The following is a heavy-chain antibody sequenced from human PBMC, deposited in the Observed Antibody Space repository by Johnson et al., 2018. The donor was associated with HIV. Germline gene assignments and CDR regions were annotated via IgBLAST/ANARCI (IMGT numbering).Heavy chain of an antibody. CDR1: GFTFSSYG. CDR3: ANLNDYGDYWGPDAFDI. V-gene: IGHV3-33*08. D-gene: IGHD4-17*01. Sequence: QVQLVESGGGVVQPGRSLRLSCAASGFTFSSYGMHWVRQAPGKGLEWVAVIWYAGSNKYYADSGKGRFTISRDNSKNTLYLQMNSLRAEDTAVYYCANLNDYGDYWGPDAFDIWGQGTMVSVSS. J-gene: IGHJ3*02. CDR2: IWYAGSNK.